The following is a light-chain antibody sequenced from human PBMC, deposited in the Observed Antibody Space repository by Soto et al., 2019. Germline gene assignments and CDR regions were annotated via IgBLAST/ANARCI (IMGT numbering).Light chain of an antibody. CDR3: AAWDDSLSGRV. V-gene: IGLV1-47*01. CDR1: GSNVGTSY. J-gene: IGLJ3*02. CDR2: ANN. Sequence: QAVVTQPPSASGTPGQRVTISCSGSGSNVGTSYVYWYQQLPGTAPKLLIYANNQRPSGVPDRFSGSKSGTSDSLAISGLRSEDGADYYCAAWDDSLSGRVFGGGTKLTVL.